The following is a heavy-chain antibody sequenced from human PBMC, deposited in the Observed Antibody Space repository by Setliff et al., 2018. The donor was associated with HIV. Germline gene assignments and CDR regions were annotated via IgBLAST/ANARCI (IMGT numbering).Heavy chain of an antibody. D-gene: IGHD6-13*01. CDR2: IYYSGNT. Sequence: SETLSLTCSVSGGSISSSRYYWGWIRQPPGKGLEWIGSIYYSGNTYYNPSLKSRVTISVDTSKNQFSLRLSSVTAADTAVYYCARGEHQLVRNAFDIWGQGTMVTVSS. V-gene: IGHV4-39*07. CDR3: ARGEHQLVRNAFDI. CDR1: GGSISSSRYY. J-gene: IGHJ3*02.